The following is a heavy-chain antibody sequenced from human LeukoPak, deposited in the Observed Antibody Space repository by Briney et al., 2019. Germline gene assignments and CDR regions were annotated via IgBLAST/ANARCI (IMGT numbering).Heavy chain of an antibody. CDR3: ARGSGYSYWFCDY. Sequence: PSETLSLTCTVSGGSISSYYWSWIRQPPGKGLEWIGYIYYSGSTNYNPSLKSRVTISVDTSKNQFSLKLSSVTAADTAVYYCARGSGYSYWFCDYWSQGTLVTVSS. V-gene: IGHV4-59*08. D-gene: IGHD5-18*01. CDR2: IYYSGST. CDR1: GGSISSYY. J-gene: IGHJ4*02.